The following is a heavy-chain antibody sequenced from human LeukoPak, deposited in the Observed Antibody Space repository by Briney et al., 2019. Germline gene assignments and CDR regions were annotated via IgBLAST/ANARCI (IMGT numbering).Heavy chain of an antibody. CDR2: IYYSGST. D-gene: IGHD2-8*01. Sequence: SETLSLTCTVSGGSISSYYWSWIRQPPGKGLEWIGYIYYSGSTNYNPSLKSRVTISVDTSKNQFSLKLSSVTAADTAVYYCARDHTGYCTNGVCDYYYGMDVWGQGTTVTVSS. CDR1: GGSISSYY. J-gene: IGHJ6*02. V-gene: IGHV4-59*01. CDR3: ARDHTGYCTNGVCDYYYGMDV.